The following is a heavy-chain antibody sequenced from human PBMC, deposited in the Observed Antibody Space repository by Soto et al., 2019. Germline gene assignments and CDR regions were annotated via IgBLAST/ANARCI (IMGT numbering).Heavy chain of an antibody. CDR2: IYTSGST. CDR1: GGSISSYY. D-gene: IGHD3-3*01. Sequence: LSLTCTVSGGSISSYYWSWIRQPAGKGLEWIGRIYTSGSTNYNPSLKSRVTMSVDTSKNQFSLKLSSVTAADTAVYYCARDGIFGVVLSYYYGMDVWGQGTTVTVSS. J-gene: IGHJ6*02. V-gene: IGHV4-4*07. CDR3: ARDGIFGVVLSYYYGMDV.